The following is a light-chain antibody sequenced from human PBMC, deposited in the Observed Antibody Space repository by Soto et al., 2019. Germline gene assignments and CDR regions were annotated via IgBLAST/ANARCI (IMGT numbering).Light chain of an antibody. CDR2: ENN. CDR3: GTWDSSLSPGHV. V-gene: IGLV1-51*02. J-gene: IGLJ1*01. Sequence: QTVLPQPPPVSAAPGQKVTLSCSGGSSNIGINYVSWYQQLPGTAPKLLIYENNKRPSGIPDRFSGSKSGTSATLGITGLQTGDEADYYCGTWDSSLSPGHVFGTGTKLTVL. CDR1: SSNIGINY.